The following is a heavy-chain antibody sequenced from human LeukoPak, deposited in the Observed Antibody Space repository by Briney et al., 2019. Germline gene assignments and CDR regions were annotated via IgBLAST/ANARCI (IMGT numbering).Heavy chain of an antibody. J-gene: IGHJ2*01. Sequence: GASVKVSCKACGYTFTSYGISWVRQAPGQGLEWMGWISAYNDNTNYAQKLQGRVTMTTDTSTSTAYMELRSLRSDDTAVYYCARGSGVDTPAWDTFDLWGRGTLVTVSS. V-gene: IGHV1-18*01. CDR1: GYTFTSYG. CDR2: ISAYNDNT. CDR3: ARGSGVDTPAWDTFDL. D-gene: IGHD5-18*01.